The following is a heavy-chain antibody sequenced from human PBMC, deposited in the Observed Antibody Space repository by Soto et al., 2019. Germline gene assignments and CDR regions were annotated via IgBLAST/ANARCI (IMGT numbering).Heavy chain of an antibody. CDR3: ARGGGYCSSTSCLSYYYYGMDV. Sequence: LRLSCAASGFTFSSYSMNWVRQAPGKGLEWVSYISSSSSTIYYADSVKGRFTISRDNAKNSLYLQMNSLRDEDTAVYYCARGGGYCSSTSCLSYYYYGMDVWGQGTTVTVSS. D-gene: IGHD2-2*01. CDR2: ISSSSSTI. V-gene: IGHV3-48*02. CDR1: GFTFSSYS. J-gene: IGHJ6*02.